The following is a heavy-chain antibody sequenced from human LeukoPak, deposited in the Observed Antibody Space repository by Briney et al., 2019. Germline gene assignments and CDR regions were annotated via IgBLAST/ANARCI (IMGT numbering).Heavy chain of an antibody. CDR1: GYSFTDYY. CDR3: ARADRLHGGPYLIGP. D-gene: IGHD2-21*01. CDR2: INPNSGGT. Sequence: VASVKVSCKTSGYSFTDYYMHWVRQAPGQGLEWMGWINPNSGGTSSAQKFQGRVTMTRAPSISTVYMAVSWLTCDDTAIYYCARADRLHGGPYLIGPWGQGTLVTVSS. J-gene: IGHJ5*02. V-gene: IGHV1-2*02.